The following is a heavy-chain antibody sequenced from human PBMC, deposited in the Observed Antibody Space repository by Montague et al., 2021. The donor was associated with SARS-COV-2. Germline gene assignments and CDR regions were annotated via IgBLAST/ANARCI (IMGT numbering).Heavy chain of an antibody. CDR2: INHSGST. J-gene: IGHJ4*03. V-gene: IGHV4-34*01. CDR1: GWSLSAYY. D-gene: IGHD3-3*01. CDR3: ARGYQLRFLEWSSRQSTFDY. Sequence: SETLSLTCAVYGWSLSAYYWSWIRQPPGKGLEWMGEINHSGSTNYNPALKSRVTISVDTSKNQFSLKLSSVTAADTAVYYCARGYQLRFLEWSSRQSTFDYWGTGTLAT.